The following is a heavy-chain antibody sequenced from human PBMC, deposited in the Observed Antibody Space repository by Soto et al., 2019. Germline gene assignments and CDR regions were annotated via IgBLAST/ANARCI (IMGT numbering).Heavy chain of an antibody. J-gene: IGHJ6*02. V-gene: IGHV1-18*01. CDR2: IRVYNGNT. Sequence: ASVKVSCKASGYTFTSYGISWVRQAPGQGLEWMGWIRVYNGNTNYAQKLQGRVTMTTDTSTSTAYMELRSLRSDDTAVYYCARGGSGYEWYYYYYGMDVWGQGTTVTVSS. CDR1: GYTFTSYG. CDR3: ARGGSGYEWYYYYYGMDV. D-gene: IGHD6-25*01.